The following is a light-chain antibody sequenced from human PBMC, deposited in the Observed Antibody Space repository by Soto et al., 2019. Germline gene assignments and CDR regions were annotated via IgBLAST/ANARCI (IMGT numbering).Light chain of an antibody. J-gene: IGKJ5*01. CDR3: QQYCSSPPIT. CDR2: GAS. V-gene: IGKV3-20*01. CDR1: QSVSSSY. Sequence: EIVLTQSPGTLSLSPGERATLSCRASQSVSSSYLAWYQQKPGQAPRILIYGASRRATGIPDRFSGSGSGTDFTLTISRLEPEDFAVYYCQQYCSSPPITFGQGTRLEIK.